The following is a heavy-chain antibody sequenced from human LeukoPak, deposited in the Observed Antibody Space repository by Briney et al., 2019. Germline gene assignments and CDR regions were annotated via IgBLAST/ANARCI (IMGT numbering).Heavy chain of an antibody. CDR2: IYYSGST. Sequence: PSETLSLTCAVYGGSFSGYYWNWIRQPPGKGLEWIGYIYYSGSTNYNPSLKGRVTISVDTSKNQFSLKLSSVTAADTAVYYCARVAYCGGDCYSRFDPWGQGTLVTVS. CDR3: ARVAYCGGDCYSRFDP. D-gene: IGHD2-21*02. CDR1: GGSFSGYY. J-gene: IGHJ5*02. V-gene: IGHV4-59*01.